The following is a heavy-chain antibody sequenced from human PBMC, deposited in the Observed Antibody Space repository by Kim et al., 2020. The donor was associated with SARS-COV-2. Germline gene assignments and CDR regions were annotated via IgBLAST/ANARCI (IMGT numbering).Heavy chain of an antibody. J-gene: IGHJ4*02. D-gene: IGHD2-2*01. Sequence: GGSLRLSCAASRFTFSSYAMHWVRQAPGKGLEWVAVISYDGSNKYYADSVKGRFTISRDNSKNTLYLQMNSLRAEDTAVYYCARPIGYCSSTSCYSVVGYWGQGTLVTVSS. CDR1: RFTFSSYA. V-gene: IGHV3-30*04. CDR2: ISYDGSNK. CDR3: ARPIGYCSSTSCYSVVGY.